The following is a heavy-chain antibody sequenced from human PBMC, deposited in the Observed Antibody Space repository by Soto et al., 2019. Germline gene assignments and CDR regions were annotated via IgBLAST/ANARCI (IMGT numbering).Heavy chain of an antibody. CDR3: ARRSRYIVVVPASYYFDY. D-gene: IGHD2-2*01. V-gene: IGHV1-69*13. Sequence: SVKVSCKASGGTFSSYAISWVRQAPGQGLEWMGGIIPIFGTANYAQKFQGRVTITADESTSTAYMELSSLRSEDTAVYYCARRSRYIVVVPASYYFDYWGQGTLVTVSS. CDR1: GGTFSSYA. J-gene: IGHJ4*02. CDR2: IIPIFGTA.